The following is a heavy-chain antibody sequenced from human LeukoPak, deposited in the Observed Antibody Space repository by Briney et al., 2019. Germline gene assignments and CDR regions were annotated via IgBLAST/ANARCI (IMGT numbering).Heavy chain of an antibody. CDR2: SRNKADSYTT. CDR3: ARDSPGSGFDY. Sequence: PGGSLRLSCAAAGFTFSDHYMDWVRQAPGKGLEWVGRSRNKADSYTTEYAASVKGRFTISRDNSKNTLYLQMNSLRAEDTAVYYCARDSPGSGFDYWGQGTLVTVSS. CDR1: GFTFSDHY. D-gene: IGHD3-10*01. J-gene: IGHJ4*02. V-gene: IGHV3-72*01.